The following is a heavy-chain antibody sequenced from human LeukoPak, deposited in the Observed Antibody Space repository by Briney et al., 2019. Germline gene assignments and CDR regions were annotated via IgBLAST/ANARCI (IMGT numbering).Heavy chain of an antibody. CDR3: ARLHYDTSGLYYYFDY. CDR2: IHYSVTT. CDR1: GDSISSHY. V-gene: IGHV4-59*08. Sequence: SETLSLTCTVSGDSISSHYWSWIRQPPGKGLEWIGYIHYSVTTNYNPSLKSRVAISVDTSKNQFSLKLTSVTAADTAVYYSARLHYDTSGLYYYFDYWGQGTLVTVSS. D-gene: IGHD3-22*01. J-gene: IGHJ4*02.